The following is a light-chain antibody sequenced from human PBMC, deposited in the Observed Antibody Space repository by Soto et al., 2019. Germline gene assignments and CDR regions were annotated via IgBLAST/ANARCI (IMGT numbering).Light chain of an antibody. CDR2: DAS. CDR1: QRVSNSY. J-gene: IGKJ2*01. V-gene: IGKV3-20*01. CDR3: QQYERPPFA. Sequence: EIVLTQSPGTLSLFPGDRATLSCRASQRVSNSYLAWFQQKPGQAPRLLIYDASSRAAGVPDRVSGGGSGTDFTLTISALAPEYFALYFCQQYERPPFAFGQGTRLEI.